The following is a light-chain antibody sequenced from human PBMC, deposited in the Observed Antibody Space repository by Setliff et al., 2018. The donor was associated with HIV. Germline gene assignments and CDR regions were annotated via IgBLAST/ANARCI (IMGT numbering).Light chain of an antibody. CDR2: GAS. V-gene: IGLV3-21*03. Sequence: SYELTQPPSESVAPGKTARITCVGNIIGSKSVHWYRQKPGQAPVMVVYGASDRPSGIPERFSGSKSANTATLTISRVEAGDEADYYCQVWDSSSDHYVFGTGTKVTVL. CDR1: IIGSKS. CDR3: QVWDSSSDHYV. J-gene: IGLJ1*01.